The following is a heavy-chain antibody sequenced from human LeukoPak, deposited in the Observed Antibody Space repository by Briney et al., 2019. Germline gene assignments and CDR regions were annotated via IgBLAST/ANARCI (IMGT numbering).Heavy chain of an antibody. CDR2: INTDESST. V-gene: IGHV3-74*01. Sequence: GGSLRLSCAASGFTFSSYWMHWVRHAPGKGLVWISRINTDESSTSYADSVKGRFTISRDNAKNTLYLQMNSLRAEDTAVYYCAREAIVGATTDAFDIWGQGTMATVSS. D-gene: IGHD1-26*01. J-gene: IGHJ3*02. CDR3: AREAIVGATTDAFDI. CDR1: GFTFSSYW.